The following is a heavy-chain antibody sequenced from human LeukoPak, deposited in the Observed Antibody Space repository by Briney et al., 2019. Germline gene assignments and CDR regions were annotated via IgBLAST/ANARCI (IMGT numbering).Heavy chain of an antibody. CDR1: GGSISSYY. CDR3: ARDFLITRYGRDYYYGMDV. Sequence: PSETLSLTCTVSGGSISSYYWSWIRQPAGKGLEWIGRIYTSGSTNYNPSLKSRVTMSVDTSKNQFSLKLSSVTAADTAVYYCARDFLITRYGRDYYYGMDVWGQGTTVTVSS. CDR2: IYTSGST. V-gene: IGHV4-4*07. J-gene: IGHJ6*02. D-gene: IGHD2/OR15-2a*01.